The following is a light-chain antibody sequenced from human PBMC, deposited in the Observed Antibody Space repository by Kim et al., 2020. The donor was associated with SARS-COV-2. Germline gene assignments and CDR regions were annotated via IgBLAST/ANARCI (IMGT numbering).Light chain of an antibody. CDR2: DVS. Sequence: QSITISCTGTSSDVGGYNYASWYQQHPGKAPKLMIYDVSNRPSGVSNRFSGSKSGNTASLTISGLQAEDEADYYCSSYTSSSTLVVFGGGTQLTVL. V-gene: IGLV2-14*03. CDR1: SSDVGGYNY. CDR3: SSYTSSSTLVV. J-gene: IGLJ3*02.